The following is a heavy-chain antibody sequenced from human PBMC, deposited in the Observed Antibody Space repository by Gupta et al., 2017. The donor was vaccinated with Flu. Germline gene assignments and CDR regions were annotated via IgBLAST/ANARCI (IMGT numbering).Heavy chain of an antibody. CDR3: AREKHCSTSSCYRWFDP. Sequence: QVQLVQSGAEVKKPGASVKVSCKASEYPFTAYYIHWVRQAPGQGLEWMGRINPHSGTTNYEQKFQGRVTVTMDTSISTAYMDLSRLRSDDTAVYYCAREKHCSTSSCYRWFDPWGQGTLVTVSS. V-gene: IGHV1-2*06. J-gene: IGHJ5*02. CDR1: EYPFTAYY. CDR2: INPHSGTT. D-gene: IGHD2-2*02.